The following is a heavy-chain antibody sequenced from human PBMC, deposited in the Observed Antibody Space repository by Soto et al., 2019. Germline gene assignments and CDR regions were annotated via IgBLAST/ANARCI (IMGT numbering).Heavy chain of an antibody. J-gene: IGHJ6*03. Sequence: GGSLRLSCAASGFTFSSYSMNWVRQAPGKGLEWVSYISSSSSTIYYADSVKGRFTISRDNAKNSLYLQMNSLRAEDTAVYYCARVALLHDYGDPSPYYYYYMDVWGKGTTVTVSS. CDR2: ISSSSSTI. CDR1: GFTFSSYS. D-gene: IGHD4-17*01. CDR3: ARVALLHDYGDPSPYYYYYMDV. V-gene: IGHV3-48*01.